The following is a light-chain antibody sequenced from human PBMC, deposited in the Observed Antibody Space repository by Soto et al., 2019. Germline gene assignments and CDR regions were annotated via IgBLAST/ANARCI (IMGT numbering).Light chain of an antibody. V-gene: IGLV2-23*01. CDR1: SSDVGSYNL. J-gene: IGLJ1*01. CDR2: EGS. CDR3: CSYAGSSTYV. Sequence: QSALTQPASVSGSPGQSITISCTGTSSDVGSYNLVSWYQQHPGKAPKLMIYEGSKRPSGVSNRFSGSKSGNTASLTFSGLQDEDEDDYYCCSYAGSSTYVFGTGTKLTVL.